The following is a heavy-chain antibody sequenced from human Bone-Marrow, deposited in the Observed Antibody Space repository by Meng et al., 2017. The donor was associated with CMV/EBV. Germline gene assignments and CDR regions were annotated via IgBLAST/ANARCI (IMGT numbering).Heavy chain of an antibody. D-gene: IGHD2-21*01. V-gene: IGHV3-15*01. J-gene: IGHJ5*01. Sequence: NAYMSWVRQAPGKGLEWVGRIKSKPDGGTTDYAAPVKGRFTISRDDSRNTLYLQMNNLKTEDTAVYFCTTGSRCVTSIQCSGENWFESWGQGTLVTVSS. CDR1: NAY. CDR2: IKSKPDGGTT. CDR3: TTGSRCVTSIQCSGENWFES.